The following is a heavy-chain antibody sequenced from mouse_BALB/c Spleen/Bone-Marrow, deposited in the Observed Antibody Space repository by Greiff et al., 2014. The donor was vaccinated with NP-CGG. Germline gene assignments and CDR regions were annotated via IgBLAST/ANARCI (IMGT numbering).Heavy chain of an antibody. CDR2: IYPGNSDT. V-gene: IGHV1-5*01. Sequence: VQLKQSGTVLAKPGASVKMSFQASCYTFSSYWMPWGKQRPGQGLGWIGAIYPGNSDTSYNQKFKGKAKLTAVTSTSTAYMELSSLTNEDSAVYYCTRSGRYYFDYWGQGTTLTVSS. CDR3: TRSGRYYFDY. CDR1: CYTFSSYW. D-gene: IGHD3-1*01. J-gene: IGHJ2*01.